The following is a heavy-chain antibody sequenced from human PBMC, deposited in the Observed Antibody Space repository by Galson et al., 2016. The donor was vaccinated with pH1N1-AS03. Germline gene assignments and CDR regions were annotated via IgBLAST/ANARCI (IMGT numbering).Heavy chain of an antibody. CDR1: GDSMRNDY. J-gene: IGHJ4*02. Sequence: TLSLTCNVSGDSMRNDYWAWIRQPPGKGLEWIGYLFHNGRSDYNPSLKSRVAISMDTSKKQFSLRLTSVTAADTAVYYCAGDEGVHRGFDYWGQGTLGTVSS. CDR2: LFHNGRS. V-gene: IGHV4-59*01. CDR3: AGDEGVHRGFDY. D-gene: IGHD3-16*01.